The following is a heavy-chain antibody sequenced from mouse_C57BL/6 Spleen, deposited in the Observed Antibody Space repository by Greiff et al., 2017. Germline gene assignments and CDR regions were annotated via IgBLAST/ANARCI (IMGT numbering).Heavy chain of an antibody. CDR1: GYSITSGYY. CDR2: ISYDGSN. CDR3: ARYGSSPYFDY. J-gene: IGHJ2*01. V-gene: IGHV3-6*01. D-gene: IGHD1-1*01. Sequence: EVKLVESGPGLVKPSQSLSLTCSVTGYSITSGYYWNWIRQFPGNKLEWMGYISYDGSNNYNPSLKNRISITRDTSKNQFFLKLNSVTTEDTATYYCARYGSSPYFDYWGQGTTLTVSS.